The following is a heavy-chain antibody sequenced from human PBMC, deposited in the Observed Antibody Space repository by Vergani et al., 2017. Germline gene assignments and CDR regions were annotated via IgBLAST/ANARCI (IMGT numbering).Heavy chain of an antibody. D-gene: IGHD1-20*01. CDR2: INHSGST. Sequence: QVQLQQWGAGLLKPSETLSLTCAVYGGSFSGYYWSWIRQPPGKGLEWIGEINHSGSTNYNPSLKSRVTISVDTSKNQFSLKLRSVTAADTAVYYCARARGNWNPRVFDYWGQGTLVTVSS. CDR3: ARARGNWNPRVFDY. CDR1: GGSFSGYY. J-gene: IGHJ4*02. V-gene: IGHV4-34*01.